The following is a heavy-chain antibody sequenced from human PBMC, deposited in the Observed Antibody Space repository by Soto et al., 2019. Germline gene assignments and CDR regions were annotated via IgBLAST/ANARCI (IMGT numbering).Heavy chain of an antibody. CDR2: ISAGNGNT. Sequence: AVNVSCKASGYTFTGYACHWVRLAPGQRREGMGGISAGNGNTKYSQNFQGTVTITRDTSASTLNMELSSPTPAATAVYYCARGPAPSCWYNWFDPWGQGTLVTVSS. J-gene: IGHJ5*02. D-gene: IGHD6-13*01. V-gene: IGHV1-3*01. CDR1: GYTFTGYA. CDR3: ARGPAPSCWYNWFDP.